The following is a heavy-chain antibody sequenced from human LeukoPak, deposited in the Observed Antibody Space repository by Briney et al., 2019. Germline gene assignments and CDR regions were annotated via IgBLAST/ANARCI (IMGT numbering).Heavy chain of an antibody. Sequence: GASVKVSCKASGGTFSSYAISWVRQAPGQGLEWMGRIIPILGIANYAQKFQGRVTITADKSTSTAYMELSSLRSEDTAVYYCVTDFWRCYYTYYYYGMDVWGQGTTVTVSS. J-gene: IGHJ6*02. CDR2: IIPILGIA. CDR1: GGTFSSYA. CDR3: VTDFWRCYYTYYYYGMDV. V-gene: IGHV1-69*04. D-gene: IGHD3-3*01.